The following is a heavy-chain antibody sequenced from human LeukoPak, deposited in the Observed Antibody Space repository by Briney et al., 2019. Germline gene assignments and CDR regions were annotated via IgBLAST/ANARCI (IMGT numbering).Heavy chain of an antibody. CDR3: ASSGDFWSGYRSYFDY. V-gene: IGHV4-31*03. CDR1: GGSISSGGYY. J-gene: IGHJ4*02. D-gene: IGHD3-3*01. Sequence: SSETLSLTCTVSGGSISSGGYYWSWIRQHPGKGLEWIGYIYYSGSTYYNPCLKSRVTISVDTSKNQFSLKLSSVTAADTAVYYCASSGDFWSGYRSYFDYWGQGTLVTVSS. CDR2: IYYSGST.